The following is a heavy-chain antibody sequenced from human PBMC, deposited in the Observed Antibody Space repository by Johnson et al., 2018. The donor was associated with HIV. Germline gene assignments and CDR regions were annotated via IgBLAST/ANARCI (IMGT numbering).Heavy chain of an antibody. CDR3: ARDRCSSTSCIDAFDI. J-gene: IGHJ3*02. Sequence: QVQLVESGGGVVQPGRSLRLSCAASGFIFSSYGMHWVRQAPGKGLQWVAVMSFDATNSYDSDSVDVKGRFNISRDNSKNTLYLQMNSQRAEDTAVYYCARDRCSSTSCIDAFDIWGQGTMVTVSS. D-gene: IGHD2-2*01. V-gene: IGHV3-30*19. CDR2: MSFDATNS. CDR1: GFIFSSYG.